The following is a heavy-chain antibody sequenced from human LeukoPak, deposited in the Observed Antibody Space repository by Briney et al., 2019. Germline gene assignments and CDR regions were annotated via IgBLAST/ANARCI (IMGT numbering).Heavy chain of an antibody. Sequence: SQTLSLTCTVSGGSITTDNYYWSWIRQPAGKGLEWIGRIYASGNTNYNPSLKSRITTLVDTSKNQFSLRLSSVTAADTAVYYCARDFDSPMAFDIWGQGTMVTVSS. CDR2: IYASGNT. D-gene: IGHD3-9*01. J-gene: IGHJ3*02. CDR1: GGSITTDNYY. V-gene: IGHV4-61*02. CDR3: ARDFDSPMAFDI.